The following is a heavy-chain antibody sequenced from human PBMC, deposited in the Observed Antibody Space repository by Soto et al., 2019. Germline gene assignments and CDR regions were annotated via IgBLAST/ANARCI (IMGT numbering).Heavy chain of an antibody. V-gene: IGHV1-24*01. D-gene: IGHD1-26*01. CDR1: GYTLTELS. J-gene: IGHJ4*02. CDR2: FDPEDGET. Sequence: QVQLVQSGAEVKKPGASVKVSCKVSGYTLTELSMHWVRQAPGKGLEWMGGFDPEDGETIYVQKFQGRVTMTEDTSTDTAYMELSSLRSEDTAVYYCATDLSGGSSRTTAFAYWGQGTLVTVSS. CDR3: ATDLSGGSSRTTAFAY.